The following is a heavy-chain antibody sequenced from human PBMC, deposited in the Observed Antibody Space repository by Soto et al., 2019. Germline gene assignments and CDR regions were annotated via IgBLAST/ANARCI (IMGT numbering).Heavy chain of an antibody. J-gene: IGHJ6*02. CDR2: IYYSGST. Sequence: QVQLQESGPGLVKPSETLSLTCTVSGGSISSYYWSWIRQPPGKGLEWIGYIYYSGSTNYHPSLKSPDPISVDTTKHQFALTLRSVTAAATAVYSCARAGYSSSYYYYYGMGVWGHGTTVTVSS. CDR1: GGSISSYY. D-gene: IGHD6-6*01. V-gene: IGHV4-59*01. CDR3: ARAGYSSSYYYYYGMGV.